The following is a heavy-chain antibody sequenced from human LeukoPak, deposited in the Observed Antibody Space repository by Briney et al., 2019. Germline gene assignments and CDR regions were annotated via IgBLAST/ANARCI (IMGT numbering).Heavy chain of an antibody. CDR2: ISSSSSYI. CDR1: GFTFSSYS. J-gene: IGHJ5*02. V-gene: IGHV3-21*01. CDR3: ARDQGHDYSNPGWFDP. Sequence: GGSLRLSCAASGFTFSSYSMNWVRQAPGKGLEWVSSISSSSSYIYYADSVKGRFTISRDNAKNSLDLQMNSLRAEDTAVYYCARDQGHDYSNPGWFDPWGQGTLVTVSS. D-gene: IGHD4-11*01.